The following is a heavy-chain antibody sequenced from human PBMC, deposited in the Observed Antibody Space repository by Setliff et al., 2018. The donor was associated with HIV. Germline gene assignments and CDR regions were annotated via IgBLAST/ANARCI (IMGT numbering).Heavy chain of an antibody. D-gene: IGHD3-22*01. CDR2: IYYSGST. V-gene: IGHV4-38-2*02. J-gene: IGHJ4*02. CDR1: GFSINSAYY. Sequence: PSETLSLTCTVSGFSINSAYYWAWIRQPPGKGLEWIGSIYYSGSTNYNPSLKSRVTISVDTSKNQFSLKLSSVTAADTAVYYCARVSAGKDYYDSSGYYYRLDYWGQGTLVTVSS. CDR3: ARVSAGKDYYDSSGYYYRLDY.